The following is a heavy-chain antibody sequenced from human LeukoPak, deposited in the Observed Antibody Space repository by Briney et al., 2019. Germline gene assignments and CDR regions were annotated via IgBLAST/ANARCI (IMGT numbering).Heavy chain of an antibody. Sequence: SETLSLTCAVYGGSFSGYYWSWIRQPPGKGLEWIGEINHSGSTNYNPSLKSRVTISVGTSKNQFSLKLSSVTAADTAVYYCARVPAFIAARLNFDYWGQGTLVTVSS. CDR2: INHSGST. J-gene: IGHJ4*02. V-gene: IGHV4-34*01. D-gene: IGHD6-6*01. CDR3: ARVPAFIAARLNFDY. CDR1: GGSFSGYY.